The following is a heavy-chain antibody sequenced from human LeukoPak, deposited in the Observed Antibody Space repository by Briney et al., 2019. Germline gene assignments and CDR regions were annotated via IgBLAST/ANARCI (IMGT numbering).Heavy chain of an antibody. D-gene: IGHD2-21*02. CDR2: MNHTGST. J-gene: IGHJ2*01. CDR3: ARARRGFVVVTAGRYWYFDL. CDR1: AGSFSGYY. V-gene: IGHV4-34*01. Sequence: PSETLFLACADYAGSFSGYYWSWTLQPPGKGPEWIGEMNHTGSTNYNPSLKSRVTISVDTSKNQFSLKLSSVTAAYTAVYYCARARRGFVVVTAGRYWYFDLWGRGTLVTVSS.